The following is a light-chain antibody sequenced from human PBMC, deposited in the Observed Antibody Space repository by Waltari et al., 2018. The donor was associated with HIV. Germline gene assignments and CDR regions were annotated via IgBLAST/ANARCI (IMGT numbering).Light chain of an antibody. V-gene: IGKV1-9*01. CDR2: DAS. CDR3: QQHNTYPLT. Sequence: DILLTQSPPFLSASVGDRVTISCRASQGIRNYLAWFQLKPGRAPKLLIFDASTLQSGVPSRFRGSGSGTQFTLTINSLQPEDFAVYYCQQHNTYPLTFGPGT. CDR1: QGIRNY. J-gene: IGKJ3*01.